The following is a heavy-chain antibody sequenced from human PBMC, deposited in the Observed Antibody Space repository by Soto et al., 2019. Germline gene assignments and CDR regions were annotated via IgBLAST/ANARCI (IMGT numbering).Heavy chain of an antibody. CDR3: ARGMDYYYGMDV. CDR2: MNPNSGNT. Sequence: ASVKVSFKASGYTFTSYDINWVRQATGQGLEWMGWMNPNSGNTGYAQKFQGRVTMTRNTSISTAYMELSSLRSEDTAVYYCARGMDYYYGMDVWGQGTTVTVSS. J-gene: IGHJ6*02. V-gene: IGHV1-8*01. CDR1: GYTFTSYD.